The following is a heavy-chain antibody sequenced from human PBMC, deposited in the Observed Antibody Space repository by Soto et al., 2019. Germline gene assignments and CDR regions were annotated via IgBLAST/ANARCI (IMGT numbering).Heavy chain of an antibody. CDR1: GGSISSGGYY. CDR3: ARASAGQLLPY. CDR2: IYYSGST. D-gene: IGHD1-1*01. Sequence: QVQLQESGPGLVKPSQTLSLTCTVSGGSISSGGYYWRWIRQHPGKGLEWIGYIYYSGSTYYNPSLKSRVTISVDTSKNQFSLKLSSVTAADTALYYCARASAGQLLPYWGQGTLVTVSS. J-gene: IGHJ4*02. V-gene: IGHV4-31*03.